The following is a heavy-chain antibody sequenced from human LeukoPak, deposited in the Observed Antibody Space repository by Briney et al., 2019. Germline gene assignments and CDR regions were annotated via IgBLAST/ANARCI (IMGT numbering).Heavy chain of an antibody. V-gene: IGHV4-31*03. Sequence: SETLSLTCTVSGGSISSGGYYWSWIRQHPGKGLEWIGYIYYSGSTYYNPSLKSRVTISVDTSKNQFSLKLSSVTAADTAVYYCARVAYYDSSGRFGPPDYWGQGTLVTVSS. J-gene: IGHJ4*02. D-gene: IGHD3-22*01. CDR1: GGSISSGGYY. CDR2: IYYSGST. CDR3: ARVAYYDSSGRFGPPDY.